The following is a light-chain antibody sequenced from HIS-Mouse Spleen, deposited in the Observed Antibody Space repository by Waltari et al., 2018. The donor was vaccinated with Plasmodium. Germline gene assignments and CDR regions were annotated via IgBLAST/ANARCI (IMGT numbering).Light chain of an antibody. Sequence: SYELTQPPSVSVSPGQTARITCSGDALPQKYAYWYQQKSGQAPVLVIYGDSKRPSGIPGRFSGSSSGTMATLTISGAQVEDEADYYCYSTDSSGNHRVFGGGTKLTVL. CDR1: ALPQKY. V-gene: IGLV3-10*01. J-gene: IGLJ3*02. CDR2: GDS. CDR3: YSTDSSGNHRV.